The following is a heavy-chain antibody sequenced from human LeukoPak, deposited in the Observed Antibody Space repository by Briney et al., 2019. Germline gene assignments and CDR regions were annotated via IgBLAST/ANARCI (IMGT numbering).Heavy chain of an antibody. J-gene: IGHJ4*02. CDR2: IRYDGSNK. V-gene: IGHV3-30*02. Sequence: PGGSLRLSCAASGFTFSSYGMHWVRQAPGKGLEWVAFIRYDGSNKYYADSVKGRFTISRDNSKNSLYLQMNSLRAEDTAVYYCATQFGAGPPDSSGFDYWGQGTLVTVSS. D-gene: IGHD3-22*01. CDR3: ATQFGAGPPDSSGFDY. CDR1: GFTFSSYG.